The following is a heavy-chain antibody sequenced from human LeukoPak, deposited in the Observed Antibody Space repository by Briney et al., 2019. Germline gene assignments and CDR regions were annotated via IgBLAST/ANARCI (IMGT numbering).Heavy chain of an antibody. V-gene: IGHV3-21*01. CDR3: ARAPEITFGGIIVKGFDY. Sequence: GGSLRLSCAASGFTFSNAWMSWVRQAPGKGLEWVSSISSSSSYIYYADSVKGRFTISRDNAKNSLYLQMNSLRAEDTAVYYCARAPEITFGGIIVKGFDYWGQGTLVTVSS. CDR2: ISSSSSYI. CDR1: GFTFSNAW. J-gene: IGHJ4*02. D-gene: IGHD3-16*02.